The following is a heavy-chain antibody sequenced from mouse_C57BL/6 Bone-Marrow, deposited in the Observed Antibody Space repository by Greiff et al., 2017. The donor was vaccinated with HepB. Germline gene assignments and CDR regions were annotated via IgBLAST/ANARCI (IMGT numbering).Heavy chain of an antibody. J-gene: IGHJ4*01. D-gene: IGHD2-3*01. CDR3: ARLVYDDYYFYAMDY. Sequence: EVQLVESGGDLVKPGGSLKLSCAASGFTFSSYGMSWVRQTPDKRLEWVATISSGGSYTYYPDSVKGRFTISRDNAKNTLYLQMSSLKSEDSAMYYCARLVYDDYYFYAMDYWGQGTSVTVSS. CDR1: GFTFSSYG. V-gene: IGHV5-6*01. CDR2: ISSGGSYT.